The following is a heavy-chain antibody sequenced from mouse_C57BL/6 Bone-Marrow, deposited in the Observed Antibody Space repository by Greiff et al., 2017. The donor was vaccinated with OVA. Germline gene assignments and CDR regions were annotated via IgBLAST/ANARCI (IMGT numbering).Heavy chain of an antibody. Sequence: VQLQQPGAELVMPGASVKLSCKASGYTFTSYWMHWVKQRPGQGLEWIGEIDPSDSYTNYNQKFKGKSTLTVDKSSSTAYMQLSSLTSEDSAVYYCARSGDSSCPIFAYWGQGTLVTVSA. CDR2: IDPSDSYT. J-gene: IGHJ3*01. CDR3: ARSGDSSCPIFAY. D-gene: IGHD3-2*02. V-gene: IGHV1-69*01. CDR1: GYTFTSYW.